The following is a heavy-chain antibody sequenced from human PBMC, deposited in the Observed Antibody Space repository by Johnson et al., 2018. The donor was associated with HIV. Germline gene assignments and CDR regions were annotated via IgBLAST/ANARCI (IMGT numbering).Heavy chain of an antibody. V-gene: IGHV3-66*02. Sequence: VQLVESGGGVVRPGGSLRLSCAASGFTVSNNYMSWVRQAPGKGLEWVSVIYSGGSTYYADSVKGRFTISRDSSKNTLYLQMNSLRAEDTAVYYCAKDTIQLWSIDAFDIWGQGTMVTVSS. CDR2: IYSGGST. D-gene: IGHD5-18*01. CDR3: AKDTIQLWSIDAFDI. CDR1: GFTVSNNY. J-gene: IGHJ3*02.